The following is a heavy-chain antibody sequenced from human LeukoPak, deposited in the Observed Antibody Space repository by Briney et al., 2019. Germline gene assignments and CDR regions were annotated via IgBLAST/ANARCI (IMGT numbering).Heavy chain of an antibody. CDR3: ARARYDYRLPVDA. D-gene: IGHD5-12*01. V-gene: IGHV3-74*01. CDR2: IKNDGSST. Sequence: PGESLRLSCAASGFPFSNYWMHWVRQAPGKGLVWVSHIKNDGSSTSYADSVKGRFTISRDNAKNTVYLQMNSLRDEDTAVYYCARARYDYRLPVDAWGQGTLVTVSS. CDR1: GFPFSNYW. J-gene: IGHJ5*02.